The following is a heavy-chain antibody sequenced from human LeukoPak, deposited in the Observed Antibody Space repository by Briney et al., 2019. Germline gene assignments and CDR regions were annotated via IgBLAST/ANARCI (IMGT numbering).Heavy chain of an antibody. CDR2: IYSGGST. D-gene: IGHD3-10*01. CDR3: ARGTVTMVDY. V-gene: IGHV3-66*01. CDR1: GFTVSSNY. Sequence: GGSLRLSCAASGFTVSSNYMSWVRQAPGRGLEWVSFIYSGGSTYYADSVKGRFIISRDNSKNTLFLKMNSLRAGDTAVYYCARGTVTMVDYWGQGTLVTVSS. J-gene: IGHJ4*02.